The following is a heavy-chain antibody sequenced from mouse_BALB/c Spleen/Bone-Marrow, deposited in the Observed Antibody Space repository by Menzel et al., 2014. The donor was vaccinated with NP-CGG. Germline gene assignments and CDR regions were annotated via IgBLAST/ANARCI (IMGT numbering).Heavy chain of an antibody. CDR3: ANDWFAY. V-gene: IGHV14-3*02. CDR2: IDPANGNT. J-gene: IGHJ3*01. Sequence: VQLQQSGAELVKPGASVKLSCTASGSNIKDTYMHWVKQRPEQGLEWIGRIDPANGNTKYDPKFQGKATITADTSSNTAHLHLSSLTSEDTAVYYCANDWFAYWGQGTLVTVSA. CDR1: GSNIKDTY. D-gene: IGHD2-3*01.